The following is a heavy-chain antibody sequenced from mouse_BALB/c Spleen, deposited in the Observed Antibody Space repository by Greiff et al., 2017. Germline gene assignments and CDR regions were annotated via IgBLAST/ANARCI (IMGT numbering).Heavy chain of an antibody. J-gene: IGHJ4*01. CDR1: GFTFSSYT. D-gene: IGHD2-3*01. Sequence: EVKLMESGGGLVQPGGSLKLSCAASGFTFSSYTMSWVRQTPEKRLEWVAYISNGGGSTYYPDTVKGRFTISRDNAKNTLYLQMSSLKSEDTAMYYCARRGYSYAMDYWGQGTSVTVS. CDR2: ISNGGGST. V-gene: IGHV5-12-2*01. CDR3: ARRGYSYAMDY.